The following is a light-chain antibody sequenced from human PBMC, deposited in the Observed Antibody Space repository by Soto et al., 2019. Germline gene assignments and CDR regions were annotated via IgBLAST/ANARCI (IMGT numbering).Light chain of an antibody. Sequence: FKQSPGTLSLYQGDRATLSFRASQTVTGNYLAWYHQNPGQALRLLIHSASSRATGIPDRFSASGTGTDFTLTISSLQADDFAPYYCQHYNSYSEAFGQG. J-gene: IGKJ1*01. CDR1: QTVTGNY. CDR2: SAS. V-gene: IGKV3-20*01. CDR3: QHYNSYSEA.